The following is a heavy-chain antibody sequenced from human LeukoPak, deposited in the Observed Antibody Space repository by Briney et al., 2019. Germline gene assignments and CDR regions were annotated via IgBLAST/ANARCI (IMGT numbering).Heavy chain of an antibody. D-gene: IGHD6-19*01. CDR2: INPNSGGT. J-gene: IGHJ4*02. CDR1: GYTFTCYY. CDR3: ARVHIAVAGTAFDY. Sequence: GASVKVSCKASGYTFTCYYMHWVRQAPGQGLEWMGWINPNSGGTNYAQKFQGRVTMTRDTSISTAYMELSRLRSDDTAVYYCARVHIAVAGTAFDYWGQGTLVTVSS. V-gene: IGHV1-2*02.